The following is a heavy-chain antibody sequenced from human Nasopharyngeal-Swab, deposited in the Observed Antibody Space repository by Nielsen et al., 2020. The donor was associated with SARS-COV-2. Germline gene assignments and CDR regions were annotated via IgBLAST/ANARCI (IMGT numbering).Heavy chain of an antibody. J-gene: IGHJ6*02. D-gene: IGHD2-15*01. V-gene: IGHV4-34*01. CDR3: ARGPRGRRGHYGMDV. Sequence: SETLSLTCAVYGGSFSGYYWSWIRHPPGNGLEWIGEINHSGSTNYNPSLKSRVTISVDTSKNQFSLKLSSVTAADTAVYYCARGPRGRRGHYGMDVWGQGTTVTVSS. CDR1: GGSFSGYY. CDR2: INHSGST.